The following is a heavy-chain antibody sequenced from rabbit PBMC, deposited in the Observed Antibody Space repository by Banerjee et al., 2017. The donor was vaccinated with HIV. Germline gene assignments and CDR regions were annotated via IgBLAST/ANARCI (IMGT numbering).Heavy chain of an antibody. V-gene: IGHV1S40*01. CDR1: GFDFSSYYY. Sequence: QSLEESGGDLVKPGASLTLTCTASGFDFSSYYYMCWVRQAPGKGLEWIGCINTGSGNTWYASWVNGRFTISKTSSTTVTLQMTSLTAADTATYFCARAVSSSRGFNFWGQGTLVTVS. CDR3: ARAVSSSRGFNF. J-gene: IGHJ3*01. D-gene: IGHD1-1*01. CDR2: INTGSGNT.